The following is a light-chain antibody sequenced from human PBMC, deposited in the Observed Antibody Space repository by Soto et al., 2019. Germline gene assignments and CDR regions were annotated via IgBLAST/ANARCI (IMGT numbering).Light chain of an antibody. CDR1: SSDVGGYNY. CDR3: SSYAGSKHLV. CDR2: ELS. J-gene: IGLJ2*01. Sequence: QSALTQPPSASGSPGQSVTISCTGTSSDVGGYNYVSWYQQHPGTAPKLLIYELSKRPSGVPDRFSGSKSGNTASLTVSGLQAEDEADYFCSSYAGSKHLVVGGGTKLTVL. V-gene: IGLV2-8*01.